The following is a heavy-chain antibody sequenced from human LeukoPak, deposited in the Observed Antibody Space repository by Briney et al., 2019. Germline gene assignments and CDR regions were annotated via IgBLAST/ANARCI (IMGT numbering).Heavy chain of an antibody. J-gene: IGHJ6*02. Sequence: SETLSLTCAVYGGSFSGYYWSWIRQPPGKGLEWIGEINHSGSTNYNPSLKSRVTISVDTSKNQFSLKLSSVTAADTAVYYCASAPELKQLWFGIYGMDVWGQGTTVTVSS. CDR1: GGSFSGYY. CDR3: ASAPELKQLWFGIYGMDV. V-gene: IGHV4-34*01. CDR2: INHSGST. D-gene: IGHD5-18*01.